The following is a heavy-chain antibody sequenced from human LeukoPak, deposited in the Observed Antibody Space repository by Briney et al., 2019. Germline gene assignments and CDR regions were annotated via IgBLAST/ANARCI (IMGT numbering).Heavy chain of an antibody. Sequence: GGSLRLSCTASGFIFNDYYMSWIRQTPGKGLEWVSSISSSSSYIYYADSVKGRFTISRDNAKNSLYLQMNSLRAEDTAVYYCARDRAQRGGLLNWFDPWGQGTLVTVSS. CDR1: GFIFNDYY. V-gene: IGHV3-11*06. D-gene: IGHD2-15*01. CDR2: ISSSSSYI. CDR3: ARDRAQRGGLLNWFDP. J-gene: IGHJ5*02.